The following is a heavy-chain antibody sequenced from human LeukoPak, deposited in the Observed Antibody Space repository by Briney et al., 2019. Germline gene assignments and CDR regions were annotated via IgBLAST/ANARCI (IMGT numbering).Heavy chain of an antibody. CDR1: GGSFSGYY. V-gene: IGHV4-34*01. CDR2: INHSGST. J-gene: IGHJ5*02. D-gene: IGHD3-10*01. Sequence: SETLSLTCAVYGGSFSGYYWSWIRQPPGKGLEWIGEINHSGSTNSNPSLKSRVTISVDTSKNQFSLKLNSVTAADTAIYFCARDSGTTGEVKFDPWGQGTLVTVSS. CDR3: ARDSGTTGEVKFDP.